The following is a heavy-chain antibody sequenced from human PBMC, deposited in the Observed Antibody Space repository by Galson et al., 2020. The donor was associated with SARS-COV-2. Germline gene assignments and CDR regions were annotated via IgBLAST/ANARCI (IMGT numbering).Heavy chain of an antibody. Sequence: GGSLRLSCAASGFTFSSYAMHWVRQAPGKGLQWVAVISYDGSNKYYADSVKGRFTISRDNSKNTLYLQMNSLRAEDTAVYYCAREAYCGGDCYSNLDYWGHGTLVTVSS. CDR2: ISYDGSNK. CDR3: AREAYCGGDCYSNLDY. J-gene: IGHJ4*01. CDR1: GFTFSSYA. V-gene: IGHV3-30*01. D-gene: IGHD2-21*02.